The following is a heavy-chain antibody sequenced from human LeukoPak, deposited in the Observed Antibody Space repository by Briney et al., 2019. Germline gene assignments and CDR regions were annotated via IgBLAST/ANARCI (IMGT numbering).Heavy chain of an antibody. Sequence: PGGSLRLSCAASGFTFNSYGMHWVRQAPGKGLEWLAFISYDGSSTYYADSVKGRFTVSRDDSKSTLYLQMNSLRADDTAVYYCAKDGSSYYYIYYWGQGTLVTVSS. D-gene: IGHD3-22*01. J-gene: IGHJ4*02. CDR1: GFTFNSYG. CDR3: AKDGSSYYYIYY. V-gene: IGHV3-30*02. CDR2: ISYDGSST.